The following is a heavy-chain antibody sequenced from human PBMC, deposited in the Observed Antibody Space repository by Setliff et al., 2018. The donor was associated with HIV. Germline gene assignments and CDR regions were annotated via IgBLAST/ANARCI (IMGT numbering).Heavy chain of an antibody. CDR1: GYTFTSYG. CDR2: ISAYNGNT. Sequence: ASVKVSCKASGYTFTSYGISWVRQAPGQGLEWMGWISAYNGNTTYAQKLQGRVTMTTDTSTSTAYMELRSLRSDDTAVYYCARGSSSITIFGVVTPRDAFDIWGQGTMVTVSS. D-gene: IGHD3-3*01. J-gene: IGHJ3*02. CDR3: ARGSSSITIFGVVTPRDAFDI. V-gene: IGHV1-18*01.